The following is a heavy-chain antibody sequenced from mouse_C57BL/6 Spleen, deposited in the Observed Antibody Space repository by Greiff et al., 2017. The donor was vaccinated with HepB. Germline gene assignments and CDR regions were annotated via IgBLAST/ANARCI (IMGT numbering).Heavy chain of an antibody. CDR3: ARGPYYDRYYAMDY. V-gene: IGHV1-52*01. CDR1: GYTFTSYW. D-gene: IGHD2-4*01. CDR2: IDPSDSET. Sequence: QVQLQQSGAELVRPGSSVKLSCKASGYTFTSYWMHWVKQRPIQGLEWIGNIDPSDSETHYNQKFKDKATLTVDKSSSTAYMQLSSLTSEDSAVYYCARGPYYDRYYAMDYWGQGTSVTVSS. J-gene: IGHJ4*01.